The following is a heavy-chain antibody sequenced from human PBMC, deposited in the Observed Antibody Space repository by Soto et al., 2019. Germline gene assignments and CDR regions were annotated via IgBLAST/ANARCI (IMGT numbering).Heavy chain of an antibody. CDR1: GYRFTYYH. J-gene: IGHJ5*02. Sequence: QVQLVQSGAEVKKPGASVKVSCKASGYRFTYYHLHWVRPAPGQGLDWMGINNPNGGDTNYAQKSQDRVLLPRDTATPTVYMELSRLRSDDTAVYYCARENRYCSSTSCRPRAYTWFDPLCQGTLVTVSS. V-gene: IGHV1-46*01. CDR2: NNPNGGDT. CDR3: ARENRYCSSTSCRPRAYTWFDP. D-gene: IGHD2-2*01.